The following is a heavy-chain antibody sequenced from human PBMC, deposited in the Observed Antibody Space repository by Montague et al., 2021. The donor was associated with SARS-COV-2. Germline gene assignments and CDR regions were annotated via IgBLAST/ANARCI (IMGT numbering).Heavy chain of an antibody. Sequence: SETLSLTCTVSGGSISSYYWSWIRQPPGKGLEWIGYIYYSGSTNYNPSLTRRVTISVDTSKNQFSLKLSSVTAADTAVYYCAGGFDYWGQGTLVTVSS. CDR2: IYYSGST. V-gene: IGHV4-59*01. CDR3: AGGFDY. J-gene: IGHJ4*02. CDR1: GGSISSYY.